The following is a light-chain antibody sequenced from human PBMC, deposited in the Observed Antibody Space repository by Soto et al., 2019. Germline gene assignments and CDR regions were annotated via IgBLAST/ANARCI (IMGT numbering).Light chain of an antibody. CDR1: SSDGGGYNY. CDR3: SSYAGSKNV. Sequence: QSALTQPPSASGSTGQSVTISCTGTSSDGGGYNYVSWYQQHPGKAPKLMIYEVSKRPSGVPDRFSGSKSGNTASLTVSGLQAEDEADYYCSSYAGSKNVFGTGTKLTVL. V-gene: IGLV2-8*01. J-gene: IGLJ1*01. CDR2: EVS.